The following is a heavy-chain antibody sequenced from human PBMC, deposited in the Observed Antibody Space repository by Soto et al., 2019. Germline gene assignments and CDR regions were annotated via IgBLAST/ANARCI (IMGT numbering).Heavy chain of an antibody. Sequence: SETLSLTCTVSGGSVRSCSHSWSWIRHPPGTGLEWIGYIHYSGSANYNPSLKSRVTISVDTSKNQFSLALTSVTAADTAMYYCAREIITARPRCYYYGVDVWGQGTTLTLSS. J-gene: IGHJ6*02. CDR3: AREIITARPRCYYYGVDV. CDR1: GGSVRSCSHS. D-gene: IGHD3-22*01. CDR2: IHYSGSA. V-gene: IGHV4-61*01.